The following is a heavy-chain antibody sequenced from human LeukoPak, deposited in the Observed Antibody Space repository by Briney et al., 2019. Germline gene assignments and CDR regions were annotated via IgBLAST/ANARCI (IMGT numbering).Heavy chain of an antibody. J-gene: IGHJ4*02. D-gene: IGHD5-24*01. CDR2: ISYDGSNK. Sequence: GGSLRLSCAASGFTFSSYAMHWVRQAPGKGLEWVAVISYDGSNKYYADSVKGRFTISRDNSKNTLYLQMNSLRAEDTAVYYCARDSDGYIDYWGQGTLVTVSS. V-gene: IGHV3-30-3*01. CDR3: ARDSDGYIDY. CDR1: GFTFSSYA.